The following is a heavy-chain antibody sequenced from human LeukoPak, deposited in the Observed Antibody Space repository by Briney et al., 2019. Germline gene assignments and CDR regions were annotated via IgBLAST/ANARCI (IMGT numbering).Heavy chain of an antibody. CDR1: GFTFSSYG. Sequence: GRSLRLSCAASGFTFSSYGMHWVRQAPGKGLEWVAVIWYDGSSKYYADSVKGRFTISRDNSKNTLYLQMNSLRAEDTAVYYCARGEITMIVSWGQGTLVTVSS. D-gene: IGHD3-22*01. CDR2: IWYDGSSK. V-gene: IGHV3-33*01. J-gene: IGHJ4*02. CDR3: ARGEITMIVS.